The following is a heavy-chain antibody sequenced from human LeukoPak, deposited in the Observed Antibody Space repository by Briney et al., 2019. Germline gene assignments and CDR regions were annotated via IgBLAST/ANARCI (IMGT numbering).Heavy chain of an antibody. D-gene: IGHD6-25*01. Sequence: GGSLRLSCAASGFTFSNYWMTWVRQDPGKGLEWVANIKQDGNEKYYVDSVKGRFTISRDSAESSLYLQMNSLRAEDTAVYYCARGLRGDHFDFWGQGTLVTVSS. V-gene: IGHV3-7*05. CDR3: ARGLRGDHFDF. CDR1: GFTFSNYW. CDR2: IKQDGNEK. J-gene: IGHJ4*02.